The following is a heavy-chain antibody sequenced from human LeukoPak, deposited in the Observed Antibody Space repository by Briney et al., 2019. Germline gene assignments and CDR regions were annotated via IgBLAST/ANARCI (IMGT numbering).Heavy chain of an antibody. CDR3: AREPTNTLLWFGEHRCPTMYGWFDP. CDR1: GGSFSGYY. J-gene: IGHJ5*02. Sequence: PSETLSLTCAVYGGSFSGYYWSWIRQPPGKGLEWIGEINYSGSTNYNPSLKSRVTISVDTSKNQFSLKLSSVTAADTAVYYCAREPTNTLLWFGEHRCPTMYGWFDPWGQGTLVTVSS. D-gene: IGHD3-10*01. V-gene: IGHV4-34*01. CDR2: INYSGST.